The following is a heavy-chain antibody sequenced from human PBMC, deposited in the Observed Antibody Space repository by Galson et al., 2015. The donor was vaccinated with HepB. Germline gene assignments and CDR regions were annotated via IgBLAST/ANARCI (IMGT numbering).Heavy chain of an antibody. J-gene: IGHJ4*02. CDR2: VDPEDGET. CDR3: ATDRCSGGSCYVDY. V-gene: IGHV1-69-2*01. D-gene: IGHD2-15*01. CDR1: GYTFTDYY. Sequence: VKVSCKVSGYTFTDYYMHWVQQAPGKGLEWMGLVDPEDGETIYAEKFQGRVTITADTSTDTAYMELSSLRSEDTAVYYCATDRCSGGSCYVDYWGQGTLVTVSS.